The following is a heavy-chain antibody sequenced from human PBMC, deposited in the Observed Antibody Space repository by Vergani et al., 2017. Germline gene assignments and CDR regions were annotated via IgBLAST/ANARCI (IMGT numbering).Heavy chain of an antibody. J-gene: IGHJ5*02. CDR3: ARDLDNYDSSGYLLHRWFDP. CDR1: VYTFTIYA. Sequence: QVQLVQSGSELKKPGASVKVSCKASVYTFTIYAINWVRQAPGQGLEWMGWINTNTGNPTYAQGFTGRFVFSLDTAFSTAYLQISSLKAEDTAVYFCARDLDNYDSSGYLLHRWFDPWGQGTLVIFSS. V-gene: IGHV7-4-1*02. D-gene: IGHD3-22*01. CDR2: INTNTGNP.